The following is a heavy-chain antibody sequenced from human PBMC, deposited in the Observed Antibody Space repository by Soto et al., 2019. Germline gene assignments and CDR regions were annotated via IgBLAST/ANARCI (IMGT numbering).Heavy chain of an antibody. D-gene: IGHD4-17*01. J-gene: IGHJ4*02. V-gene: IGHV4-31*03. Sequence: QVQLQESGPGLVKPSQTLSLTCTVSGGSISSGGYYWSWIRQHPGKGLEWFGYIFYSGSTYYNPSLKGRVTISVDTSKNQFPRKLGSVTAADPAVYYGAGAPEATVPAFDYWGQGTLVTVSS. CDR3: AGAPEATVPAFDY. CDR1: GGSISSGGYY. CDR2: IFYSGST.